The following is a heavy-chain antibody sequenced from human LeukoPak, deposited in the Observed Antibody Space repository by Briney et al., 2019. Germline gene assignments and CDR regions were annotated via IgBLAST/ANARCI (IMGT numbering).Heavy chain of an antibody. J-gene: IGHJ5*02. Sequence: PSETLSLTCTVSGGSSSSYYWNWIRQPPGKGLEWIGYIYYSGSANYNPSLKSRVTISVDTSKTQFSLNLTSVTAADTAVYYCARFTPQGYGWGGYNRFDPWGQGTLVTVSS. CDR2: IYYSGSA. CDR3: ARFTPQGYGWGGYNRFDP. CDR1: GGSSSSYY. D-gene: IGHD3-16*01. V-gene: IGHV4-59*01.